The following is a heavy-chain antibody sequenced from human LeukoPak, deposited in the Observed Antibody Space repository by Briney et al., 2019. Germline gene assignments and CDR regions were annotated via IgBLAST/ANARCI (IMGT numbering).Heavy chain of an antibody. D-gene: IGHD3-22*01. CDR3: VKDYYDGSGYYGDAFDI. Sequence: QPGGSLRLSCSASGFTFSSYVMYWVRQAPGKGLEYVSTISSNGGSTYYADSVKGRFTISRDNSKNTLYLQMSSLRAEDTAVYYCVKDYYDGSGYYGDAFDIWGQGTMVTVSS. CDR2: ISSNGGST. CDR1: GFTFSSYV. V-gene: IGHV3-64D*09. J-gene: IGHJ3*02.